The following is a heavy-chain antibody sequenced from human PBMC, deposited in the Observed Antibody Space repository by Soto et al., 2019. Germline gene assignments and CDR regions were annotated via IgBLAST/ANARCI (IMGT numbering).Heavy chain of an antibody. V-gene: IGHV3-7*01. Sequence: PVGSLRLSCAASGFTFSSYWMSWVRQAPGKGLEWVANIKQDGSEKYYVDSVKGRFTISRDNAKNSLYLQMNSLRAEDTAVYYCARADTVWPYYYGSGFMDVWGQGTTVTVSS. CDR3: ARADTVWPYYYGSGFMDV. CDR1: GFTFSSYW. J-gene: IGHJ6*02. CDR2: IKQDGSEK. D-gene: IGHD3-10*01.